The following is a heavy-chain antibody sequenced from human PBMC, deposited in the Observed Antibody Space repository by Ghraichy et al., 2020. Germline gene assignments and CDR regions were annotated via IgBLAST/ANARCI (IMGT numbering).Heavy chain of an antibody. D-gene: IGHD6-6*01. CDR2: INAGNGNT. Sequence: ASVKGSCKASGYTFTNYAMHWVRQAPGQRLEWMGWINAGNGNTEYSQKFQGRVSITRDTSASTAYMELSNLRSEDTAVYYCARLYSSSSGRAFDIWGQGTMVIVSS. CDR3: ARLYSSSSGRAFDI. V-gene: IGHV1-3*01. J-gene: IGHJ3*02. CDR1: GYTFTNYA.